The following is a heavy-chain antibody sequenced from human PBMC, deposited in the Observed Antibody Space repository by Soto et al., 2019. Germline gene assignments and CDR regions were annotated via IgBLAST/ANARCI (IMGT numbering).Heavy chain of an antibody. J-gene: IGHJ4*02. V-gene: IGHV3-23*01. CDR1: GFTFSSYA. CDR2: ISGSGGST. Sequence: GGSLRLSCAASGFTFSSYAMSWVRQAPGKGLEWVSAISGSGGSTYYADSVKGRFTISRDNSKNTLNLQMNSLRAEDTAVYYCAKACDIVVVPAAIDYWGQGTLVTVSS. D-gene: IGHD2-2*01. CDR3: AKACDIVVVPAAIDY.